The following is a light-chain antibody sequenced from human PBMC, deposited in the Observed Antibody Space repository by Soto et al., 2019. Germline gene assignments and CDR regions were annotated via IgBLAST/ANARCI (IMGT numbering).Light chain of an antibody. J-gene: IGKJ2*01. CDR3: QQYDTSPPLYT. CDR1: QTVDSTY. Sequence: EVVLTQSPGTLSLSPGERATLSCRASQTVDSTYLAWYQQKPGQAHRLLIYRASSRAAGVPDRFSGSGSGTDFTLTISKLDPEDFAVYYCQQYDTSPPLYTFGQGTKLEIK. V-gene: IGKV3-20*01. CDR2: RAS.